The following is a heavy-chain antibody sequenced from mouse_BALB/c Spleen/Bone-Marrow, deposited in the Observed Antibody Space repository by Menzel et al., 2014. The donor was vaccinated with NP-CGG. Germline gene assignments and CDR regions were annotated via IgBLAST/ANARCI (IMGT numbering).Heavy chain of an antibody. CDR3: GVFDY. J-gene: IGHJ2*01. Sequence: KQRPGQGLEWVGAIYPGNSDTSYNQKFKGKAKLTAVTSTSTAYMELSSLTNEDSAVYYCGVFDYWGQGTTLTVSS. CDR2: IYPGNSDT. V-gene: IGHV1-5*01.